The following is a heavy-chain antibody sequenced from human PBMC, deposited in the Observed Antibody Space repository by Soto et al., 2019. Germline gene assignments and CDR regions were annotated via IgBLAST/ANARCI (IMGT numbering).Heavy chain of an antibody. CDR1: GFSFSSHG. Sequence: EVQLLDSGGDLVQPGGSLRLSCAASGFSFSSHGMSWVRQTPGKGLEWVSSISKSGDQTFYADSVKGRFTIFRDNSKNPLYWQLTTLRAEATALYSGAKMGFFAAWTFDFWGRAPWSLSPQ. V-gene: IGHV3-23*01. CDR2: ISKSGDQT. J-gene: IGHJ2*01. D-gene: IGHD1-1*01. CDR3: AKMGFFAAWTFDF.